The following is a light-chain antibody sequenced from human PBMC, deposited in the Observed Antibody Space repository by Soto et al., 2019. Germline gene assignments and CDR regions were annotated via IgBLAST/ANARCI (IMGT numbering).Light chain of an antibody. CDR3: SSYAGGNKLV. J-gene: IGLJ1*01. V-gene: IGLV2-11*01. CDR2: DVS. Sequence: QSALTQPRSVSGSPGQSVTISCTGTSSDVGGYNYVSWYQQYSGKAPKVMIYDVSKRPSGVPDRFSGSKSGNTASLTVSGLQADDEADYYCSSYAGGNKLVFGTGTKLTVL. CDR1: SSDVGGYNY.